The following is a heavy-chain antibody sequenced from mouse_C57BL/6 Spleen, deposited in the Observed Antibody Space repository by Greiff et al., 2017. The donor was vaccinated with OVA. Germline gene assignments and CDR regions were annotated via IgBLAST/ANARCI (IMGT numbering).Heavy chain of an antibody. CDR1: GFSLTSYA. J-gene: IGHJ4*01. CDR2: IWTGGGT. Sequence: VQLQESGPGLVAPSQSLSITCTVSGFSLTSYAISWVRQPPGKGLEWLGVIWTGGGTNYNSALKSRLSISKDNSKSQVFLKMNSLQTDDTARYYCARNPSHYYGSSYYYAMDYWGQGTSVTVSS. CDR3: ARNPSHYYGSSYYYAMDY. V-gene: IGHV2-9-1*01. D-gene: IGHD1-1*01.